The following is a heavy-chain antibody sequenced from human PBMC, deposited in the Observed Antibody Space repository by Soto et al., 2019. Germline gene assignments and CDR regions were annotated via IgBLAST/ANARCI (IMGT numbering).Heavy chain of an antibody. D-gene: IGHD4-17*01. CDR2: INWNGGST. J-gene: IGHJ4*02. V-gene: IGHV3-20*04. CDR3: ARDRDGDYGSVFDY. Sequence: EVQLVESGGGVVRPGGSLRLSCAASGFTFDDYGMSWVRQAPGKGLEWVSGINWNGGSTGYADSVKGRFTISRDNAKNSLYLKRNSLRAEDTALYYCARDRDGDYGSVFDYWGQGTLVTVSS. CDR1: GFTFDDYG.